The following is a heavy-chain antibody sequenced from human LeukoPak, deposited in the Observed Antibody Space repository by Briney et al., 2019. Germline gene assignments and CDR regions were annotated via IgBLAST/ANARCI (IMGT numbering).Heavy chain of an antibody. D-gene: IGHD4-17*01. V-gene: IGHV1-69*04. CDR1: GGTFSSYA. CDR3: ARDQTYGDSSYYNWFDP. CDR2: IIPILGIA. Sequence: GSSVKVSCKASGGTFSSYAISWVRQAPGQGLEWMGRIIPILGIANYAQKFQGRVTITADKSTSTAYMELSSLRSEDTAVYYCARDQTYGDSSYYNWFDPWGQGTLVTVSS. J-gene: IGHJ5*02.